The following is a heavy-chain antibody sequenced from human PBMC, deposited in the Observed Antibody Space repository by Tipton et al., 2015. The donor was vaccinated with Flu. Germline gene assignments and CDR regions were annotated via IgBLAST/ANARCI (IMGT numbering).Heavy chain of an antibody. CDR2: IYPGDSDA. V-gene: IGHV5-51*01. J-gene: IGHJ4*02. D-gene: IGHD6-19*01. CDR3: ASGYSSVWRSEHLGINY. Sequence: MQLVQSGAEVKKPGESLKISCKGSGYSFTTYWIGWVRQMPGKGLEWMGIIYPGDSDARYSPSFRGQVTISADKSISTAYLHWSTLKASDPAIYYCASGYSSVWRSEHLGINYWGQGTLVTVSS. CDR1: GYSFTTYW.